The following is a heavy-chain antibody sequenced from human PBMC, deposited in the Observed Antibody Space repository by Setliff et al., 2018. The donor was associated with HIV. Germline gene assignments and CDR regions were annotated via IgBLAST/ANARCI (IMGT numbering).Heavy chain of an antibody. CDR3: ARAPPGIQNDAFDV. J-gene: IGHJ3*01. Sequence: SETLSLTCTVSGGSISSSGYYWGWIRQSPGRGLEWIGSVYESGSVYYNPSLKSRVTISVDTSKNQFSLNLNSVTVADTGVYYCARAPPGIQNDAFDVWGQGTMVTVSS. CDR1: GGSISSSGYY. CDR2: VYESGSV. V-gene: IGHV4-39*01.